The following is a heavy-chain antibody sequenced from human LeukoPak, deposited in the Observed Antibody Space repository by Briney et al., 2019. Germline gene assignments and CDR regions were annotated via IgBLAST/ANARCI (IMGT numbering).Heavy chain of an antibody. V-gene: IGHV3-48*02. CDR2: ISSSSSPI. CDR1: GFTFNTYS. CDR3: ARSGYCTSTSCLNGRGAFDI. J-gene: IGHJ3*02. D-gene: IGHD2-2*01. Sequence: GGSLRLSCAASGFTFNTYSMKWVREAPGKGLEWVSYISSSSSPIYYADSVKGRFTISRDNAKKELYLQMKSLRDEDTALYYCARSGYCTSTSCLNGRGAFDIWGQGTTVIVSS.